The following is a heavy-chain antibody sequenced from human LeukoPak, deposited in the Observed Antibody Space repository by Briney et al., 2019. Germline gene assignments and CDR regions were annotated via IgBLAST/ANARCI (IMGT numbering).Heavy chain of an antibody. CDR2: IIPIFGTA. CDR3: ARATYYYDRSGYPGGGYFDY. CDR1: GGTFSSYA. D-gene: IGHD3-22*01. V-gene: IGHV1-69*13. J-gene: IGHJ4*02. Sequence: SVKVSCKASGGTFSSYAISWVRQAPGQGRGWMGGIIPIFGTANYAQKFQGRVTITADESTSTAYMELSSLRSEDTAVDYCARATYYYDRSGYPGGGYFDYWGQGTLVTVSS.